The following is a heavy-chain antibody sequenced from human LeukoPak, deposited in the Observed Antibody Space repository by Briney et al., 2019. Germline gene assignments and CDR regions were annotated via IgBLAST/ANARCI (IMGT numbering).Heavy chain of an antibody. J-gene: IGHJ3*02. CDR1: GGSISSYY. CDR3: ARDRNDFWSGYPDAFDI. Sequence: PSETLSLTCTVSGGSISSYYWSWIRQPPGKGREWIGYIYYSGSTNYNPSLKSRVTISVDTSKNQFSLKLSSVTAADTAVYYCARDRNDFWSGYPDAFDIRGQGTMVTVSS. CDR2: IYYSGST. V-gene: IGHV4-59*01. D-gene: IGHD3-3*01.